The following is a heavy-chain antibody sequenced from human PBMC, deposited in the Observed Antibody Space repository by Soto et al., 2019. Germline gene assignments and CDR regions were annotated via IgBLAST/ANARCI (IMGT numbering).Heavy chain of an antibody. D-gene: IGHD5-18*01. CDR3: ARYNVDTAMGNFDY. Sequence: HPGGSLRLSCAASGFTVSSNYMSWVRQAPGKGLEWVSVIYSGGSTYYADSVKGRFTISRDNSKNTLYLQMNSLRAEDTAVYYCARYNVDTAMGNFDYWGQGTLVTVSS. CDR1: GFTVSSNY. J-gene: IGHJ4*02. V-gene: IGHV3-66*01. CDR2: IYSGGST.